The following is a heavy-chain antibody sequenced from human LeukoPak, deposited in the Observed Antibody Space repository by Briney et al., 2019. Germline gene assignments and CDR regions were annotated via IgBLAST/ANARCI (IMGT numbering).Heavy chain of an antibody. CDR1: GYTFTSYS. V-gene: IGHV1-46*01. CDR3: ARAYYDISAGCGY. J-gene: IGHJ4*02. CDR2: INPSGGST. D-gene: IGHD3-22*01. Sequence: EAPVKVSCKASGYTFTSYSMHWVRQAPGQGLEWMGIINPSGGSTTYAQHFQGRVTMTRDMSTSTVYMELSSLRSEDTAVYYCARAYYDISAGCGYWGQGTLVTVSS.